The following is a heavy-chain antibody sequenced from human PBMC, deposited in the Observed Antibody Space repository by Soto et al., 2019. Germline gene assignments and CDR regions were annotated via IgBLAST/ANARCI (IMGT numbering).Heavy chain of an antibody. CDR2: ISYDGSNK. Sequence: QVQLVESGGGVVQPGRSLRLSCAASGFTFSSYGMHWVRQAPGKGLEWVAVISYDGSNKYYADSVKGRFTISRDNSKNKLYLQMNSLRAEDTAVYYCAKSVVGATTGYWGQGTLVTVSS. J-gene: IGHJ4*02. CDR3: AKSVVGATTGY. D-gene: IGHD1-26*01. V-gene: IGHV3-30*18. CDR1: GFTFSSYG.